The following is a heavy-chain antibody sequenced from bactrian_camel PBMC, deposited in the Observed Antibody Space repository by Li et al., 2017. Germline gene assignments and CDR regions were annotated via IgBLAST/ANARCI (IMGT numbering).Heavy chain of an antibody. CDR3: AAGSSRGVPFRERGYPY. CDR1: GITFSRHD. V-gene: IGHV3S40*01. J-gene: IGHJ4*01. D-gene: IGHD3*01. CDR2: ITSLPSLFRAA. Sequence: VQLVESGGGLVQPGESLRLSCVASGITFSRHDMSWVRQAPGKEVEWVAGITSLPSLFRAASYADSVKGRFTISQDPTKNAVYLQMDSLTPEDTAMYYCAAGSSRGVPFRERGYPYWGQGTQVTVS.